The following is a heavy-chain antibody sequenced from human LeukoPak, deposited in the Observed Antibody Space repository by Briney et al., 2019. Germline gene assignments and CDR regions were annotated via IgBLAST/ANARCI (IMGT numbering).Heavy chain of an antibody. CDR1: GGSTSSGGYY. V-gene: IGHV4-31*03. CDR3: ARGAGTTFNWFDP. J-gene: IGHJ5*02. D-gene: IGHD1-7*01. Sequence: SETLSLTCTVSGGSTSSGGYYWSWLRQHPGTGLEWIGYIYYSGSTYYNPSLKSRVTISVDTSKNQFSLKLSSVTAADTAVYYCARGAGTTFNWFDPWGQGTLVTVSS. CDR2: IYYSGST.